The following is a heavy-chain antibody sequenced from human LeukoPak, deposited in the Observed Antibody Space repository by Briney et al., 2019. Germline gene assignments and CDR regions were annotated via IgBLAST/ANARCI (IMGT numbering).Heavy chain of an antibody. J-gene: IGHJ4*02. V-gene: IGHV4-4*07. CDR1: GGSISDHY. D-gene: IGHD3-22*01. CDR2: IYKTGST. Sequence: SETLSLTCTVSGGSISDHYWSWIRQPAGKELEWIGRIYKTGSTNYNPSLKRRVSMSVDTSKNQLSLKLSSVTAADTAVYYCARTDTNYHDSSVFDYWGQGTVVTVSS. CDR3: ARTDTNYHDSSVFDY.